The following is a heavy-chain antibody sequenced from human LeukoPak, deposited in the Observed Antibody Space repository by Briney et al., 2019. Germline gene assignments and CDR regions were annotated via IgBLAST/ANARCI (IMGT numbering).Heavy chain of an antibody. Sequence: GGSLRLSCAASGFTFSSYEMNWVRQAPGKGLEWVSYISSSGSTIYYADSVKGRFTISRDNAKNSLYLQMNSLRAEDTAVYYCARRFGDFLTSFPDYWGQGTLVTVSS. CDR3: ARRFGDFLTSFPDY. CDR2: ISSSGSTI. J-gene: IGHJ4*02. D-gene: IGHD3-9*01. V-gene: IGHV3-48*03. CDR1: GFTFSSYE.